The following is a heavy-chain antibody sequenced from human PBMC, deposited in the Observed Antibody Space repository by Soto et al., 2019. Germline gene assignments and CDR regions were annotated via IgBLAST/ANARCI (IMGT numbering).Heavy chain of an antibody. CDR1: GFTCSSYS. J-gene: IGHJ4*02. V-gene: IGHV3-21*01. D-gene: IGHD2-15*01. Sequence: EVQLVESGGGLVKPGGSLRLSCAASGFTCSSYSMNWVRQAPGKGLEWVSSISSSSSYIYYADSVKGRFTISRDNAKNSLYLQMNSLRAEDTAVYYCARDRCSGGSCYSSDYWGQGTLVTVSS. CDR2: ISSSSSYI. CDR3: ARDRCSGGSCYSSDY.